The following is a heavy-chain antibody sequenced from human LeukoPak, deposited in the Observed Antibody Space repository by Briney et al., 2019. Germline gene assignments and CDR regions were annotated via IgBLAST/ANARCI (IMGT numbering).Heavy chain of an antibody. J-gene: IGHJ6*03. CDR2: INPSGSTI. CDR3: ARVRGSGFCSGSSCAKDPGYYYYMDV. CDR1: GFTFSGYY. V-gene: IGHV3-11*01. D-gene: IGHD2-2*01. Sequence: GGSLRLSCEGSGFTFSGYYMSWIRQAPGKGLEWVSYINPSGSTIYYADSVKGRFTISRDNAKKSLDLQMYSLGAEDTAVYYCARVRGSGFCSGSSCAKDPGYYYYMDVWGKGTTVTVSS.